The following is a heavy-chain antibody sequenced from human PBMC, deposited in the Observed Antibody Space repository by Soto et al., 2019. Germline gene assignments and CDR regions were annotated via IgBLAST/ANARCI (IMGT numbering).Heavy chain of an antibody. CDR1: GFPLSTSGVG. Sequence: VSGPTLVNPTQTLTLTCTFSGFPLSTSGVGVGWIRQLPGKALEWLALIYWDDDKRYSPSLKSRLTITKDTSKNQVVLTMTNMDPVDTATYYCAKDWASVRGVICMFDYWGQGTLVTVSS. J-gene: IGHJ4*02. D-gene: IGHD3-10*01. CDR2: IYWDDDK. CDR3: AKDWASVRGVICMFDY. V-gene: IGHV2-5*02.